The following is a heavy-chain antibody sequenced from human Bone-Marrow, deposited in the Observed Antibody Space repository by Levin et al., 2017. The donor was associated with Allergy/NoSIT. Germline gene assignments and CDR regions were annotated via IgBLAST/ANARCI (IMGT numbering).Heavy chain of an antibody. CDR3: ARAMRSSVPSSTYDYGMDV. D-gene: IGHD3-10*01. CDR1: GYSITSGYD. V-gene: IGHV4-38-2*01. J-gene: IGHJ6*02. Sequence: NASETLSLTCAVSGYSITSGYDWGWIRQPPGKGLEWIGSIHHSGSTYYNPSLQSRVTISVDTSKNHFSLKLSSVTAADTAVYYCARAMRSSVPSSTYDYGMDVWGQGTTVTVS. CDR2: IHHSGST.